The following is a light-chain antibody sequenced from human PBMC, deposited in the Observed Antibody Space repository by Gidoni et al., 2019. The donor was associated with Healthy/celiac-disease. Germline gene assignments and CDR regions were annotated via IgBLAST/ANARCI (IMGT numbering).Light chain of an antibody. CDR1: QSISSW. CDR2: KAS. Sequence: DIQMTQSPSTLSASVGDRVTITCRASQSISSWLAWYQQKPGKAPKLLICKASSLESGVPSRFSGSGSGTEFTLTISSLQPDDFATYYCQQYNSYPWTFGQXTKVEIK. J-gene: IGKJ1*01. V-gene: IGKV1-5*03. CDR3: QQYNSYPWT.